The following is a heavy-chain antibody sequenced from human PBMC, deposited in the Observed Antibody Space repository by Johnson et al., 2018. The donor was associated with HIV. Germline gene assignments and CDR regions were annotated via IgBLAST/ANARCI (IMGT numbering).Heavy chain of an antibody. CDR1: GLPLSNYG. CDR3: AKEAPGRWGLLIWAAFDM. Sequence: QVQLVESGGGVVQPGGSLRLSCVASGLPLSNYGMHWVRQAPGKGLEWVAFIRYDETNKDYADSVKGRFTISRDSSKNTLFLQMNSLRVDDTAVYYCAKEAPGRWGLLIWAAFDMWGQGTMVTVSS. J-gene: IGHJ3*02. D-gene: IGHD2-21*02. CDR2: IRYDETNK. V-gene: IGHV3-30*02.